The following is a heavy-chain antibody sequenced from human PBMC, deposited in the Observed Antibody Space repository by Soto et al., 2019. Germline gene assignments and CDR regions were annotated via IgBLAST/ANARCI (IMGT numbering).Heavy chain of an antibody. D-gene: IGHD4-17*01. V-gene: IGHV1-2*04. Sequence: ASVKVSCKASGYTFTGYYMHCVRQAPGQGLEWMGWINPNSGGTNYAQKFQGWVTMTRDTSISTAYMELSRLRSDDTAVYYCARVKGYGNDAFDIWGQGTMVTVSS. CDR2: INPNSGGT. CDR1: GYTFTGYY. CDR3: ARVKGYGNDAFDI. J-gene: IGHJ3*02.